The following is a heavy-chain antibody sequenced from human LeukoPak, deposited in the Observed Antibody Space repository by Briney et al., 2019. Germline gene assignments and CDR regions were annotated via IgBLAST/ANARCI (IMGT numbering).Heavy chain of an antibody. D-gene: IGHD7-27*01. CDR1: GRSLRSYY. Sequence: PSETLSLTCSVSGRSLRSYYRSGIRPPPGKGVDGNGHIYYRGGIDYNPSLRSRVTISIDTSKTQFSMKLSSVTAADTAVYYCARAANWLNGFDLWGQGTMVTVSS. V-gene: IGHV4-59*01. CDR2: IYYRGGI. CDR3: ARAANWLNGFDL. J-gene: IGHJ3*01.